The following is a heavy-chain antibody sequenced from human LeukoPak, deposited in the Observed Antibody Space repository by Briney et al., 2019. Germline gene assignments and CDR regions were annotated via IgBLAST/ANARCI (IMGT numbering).Heavy chain of an antibody. J-gene: IGHJ6*03. CDR1: GGTFSSYG. Sequence: ASVKVSCKASGGTFSSYGISWMRQAPGQGLEWMGWIGGNNGNTSYAQKFQGRVTLTTDTSTSTAYMNLRVLGSDDTAVYYCARDESWDNTGPHTGFYYMDVWGKGTTLTVSS. CDR3: ARDESWDNTGPHTGFYYMDV. D-gene: IGHD1-1*01. V-gene: IGHV1-18*01. CDR2: IGGNNGNT.